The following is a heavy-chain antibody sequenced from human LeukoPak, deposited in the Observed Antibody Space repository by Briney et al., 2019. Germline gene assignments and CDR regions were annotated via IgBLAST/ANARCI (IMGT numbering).Heavy chain of an antibody. CDR3: VGIWQYFDY. J-gene: IGHJ4*02. CDR2: INGDETTT. Sequence: GGTLILSCAASGFTFSSNWMHWVRQAPGKRLMRVARINGDETTTTYADSVKGRFTISRDNAKNTLYLQMNSLRVDDTAVYYCVGIWQYFDYWGQGTLVTVSS. CDR1: GFTFSSNW. D-gene: IGHD1-14*01. V-gene: IGHV3-74*01.